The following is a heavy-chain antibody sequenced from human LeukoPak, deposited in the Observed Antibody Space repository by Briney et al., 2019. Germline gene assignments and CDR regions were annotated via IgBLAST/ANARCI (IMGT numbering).Heavy chain of an antibody. CDR1: GFTFSSYG. CDR2: ISYDGSNK. V-gene: IGHV3-30*18. J-gene: IGHJ5*02. Sequence: PGRSLRLSCAASGFTFSSYGMHWVRQAPGKGLEWVAVISYDGSNKYYADSVKGRFTISRDNSKNTLYLQMNSLRAEDTAVYYCAKDARYCSGGSCNNWFDPWGQGTLVTVSS. D-gene: IGHD2-15*01. CDR3: AKDARYCSGGSCNNWFDP.